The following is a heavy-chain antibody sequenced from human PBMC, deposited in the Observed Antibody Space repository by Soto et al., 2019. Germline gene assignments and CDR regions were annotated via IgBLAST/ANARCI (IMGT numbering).Heavy chain of an antibody. J-gene: IGHJ4*02. D-gene: IGHD3-9*01. CDR2: IVVGSGNT. CDR3: AAGSAQGDILTGGDY. V-gene: IGHV1-58*02. Sequence: QMQLVQSGPEVKKPGTSVKVSCKASGFTFTSSAMQWVRQARGQRFEWIGWIVVGSGNTNYAQKFQERVTITRDMSTSTAYMELSSLRSEDTAVYYCAAGSAQGDILTGGDYWGQGTLVTVSS. CDR1: GFTFTSSA.